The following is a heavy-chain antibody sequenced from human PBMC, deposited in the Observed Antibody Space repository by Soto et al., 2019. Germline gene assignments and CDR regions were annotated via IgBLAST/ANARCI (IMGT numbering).Heavy chain of an antibody. Sequence: QVQLVESGGGVVQPGRSLRLSCAASGFTFSSYGMHWVRQAPGKGLEWVAVISYDGSNKYFADSVKARFTISRDNTKNTLYLQRHSLRAEDTAVYYCGKDRGVRGGAMDVWGKGTTVTVSS. CDR3: GKDRGVRGGAMDV. D-gene: IGHD3-10*01. J-gene: IGHJ6*04. CDR2: ISYDGSNK. V-gene: IGHV3-30*18. CDR1: GFTFSSYG.